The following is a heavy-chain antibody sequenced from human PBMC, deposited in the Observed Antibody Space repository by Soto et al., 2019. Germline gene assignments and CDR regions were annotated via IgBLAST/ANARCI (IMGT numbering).Heavy chain of an antibody. Sequence: QITLKESGPTLVKPTQTLTLTRTFSGFSLSTSGVGVGWIRQPPGKALEWLALIYWDDDKRYSPSLKSRLTTFKXXSKNQVVLTMTNMDPVDTATYYCAHKGDGYRGFKYWGQGTLVTVSS. CDR1: GFSLSTSGVG. CDR2: IYWDDDK. D-gene: IGHD5-12*01. V-gene: IGHV2-5*02. CDR3: AHKGDGYRGFKY. J-gene: IGHJ4*02.